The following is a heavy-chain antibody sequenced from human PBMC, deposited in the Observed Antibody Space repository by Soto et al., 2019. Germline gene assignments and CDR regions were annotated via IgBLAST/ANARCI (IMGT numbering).Heavy chain of an antibody. J-gene: IGHJ4*02. V-gene: IGHV3-73*02. Sequence: VQLVESGGGLVQPGGSLKLSCAASGFTFSGSAMHWVRQASGKGLEWVGRIRSKPNTYATGYAASVKGRFTISRDDSKNTVYLQMNSLQIEDTAVYYCIRRSQDDSSGYFADWGQGTLVTVSS. D-gene: IGHD3-22*01. CDR1: GFTFSGSA. CDR3: IRRSQDDSSGYFAD. CDR2: IRSKPNTYAT.